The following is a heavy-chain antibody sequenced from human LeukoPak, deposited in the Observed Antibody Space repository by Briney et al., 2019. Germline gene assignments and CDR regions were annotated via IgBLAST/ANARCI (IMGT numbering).Heavy chain of an antibody. D-gene: IGHD4-17*01. Sequence: GASVKVSCKVSGYTLTELSMHWVRQAPGKGLEWMGGFDPEDGETIYAQKFQGRVTITADESMSTAYMELSSLRSEDTAVYYCARDSTVTTGLYYYGMDVWGQGTTVTVSS. CDR2: FDPEDGET. J-gene: IGHJ6*02. V-gene: IGHV1-24*01. CDR1: GYTLTELS. CDR3: ARDSTVTTGLYYYGMDV.